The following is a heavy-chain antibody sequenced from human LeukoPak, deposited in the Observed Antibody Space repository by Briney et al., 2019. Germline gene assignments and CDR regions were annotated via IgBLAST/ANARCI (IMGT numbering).Heavy chain of an antibody. V-gene: IGHV1-69*13. Sequence: GASVKVSCKASGGTFSSYAISWVRQAPGQGLEWMGGIIPIFGTANYAQMFQGRVTITADESTSTAYMELSSLRSEDTAVYYCARGRGCSSTSCYLGYWGQGTLVTVSS. CDR1: GGTFSSYA. D-gene: IGHD2-2*01. J-gene: IGHJ4*02. CDR3: ARGRGCSSTSCYLGY. CDR2: IIPIFGTA.